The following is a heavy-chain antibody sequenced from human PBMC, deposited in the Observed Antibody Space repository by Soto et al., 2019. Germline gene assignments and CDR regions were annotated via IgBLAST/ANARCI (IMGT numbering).Heavy chain of an antibody. CDR1: GFSLSNARMG. V-gene: IGHV2-26*01. CDR3: ARARGYSYGYAFDI. CDR2: IFSNDEK. J-gene: IGHJ3*02. Sequence: QVTLKVSGPVLVKPTETLTLTCTVSGFSLSNARMGVSWIRQPPGKALEWLAHIFSNDEKSYSTSLKSRLTISKDTSKSQVVLTMTNMDPVDTATYYCARARGYSYGYAFDIWGQGTMVTVSS. D-gene: IGHD5-18*01.